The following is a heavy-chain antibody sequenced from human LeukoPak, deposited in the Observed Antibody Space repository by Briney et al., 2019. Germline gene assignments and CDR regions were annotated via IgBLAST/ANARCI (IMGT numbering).Heavy chain of an antibody. CDR2: ISGSGGTT. V-gene: IGHV3-23*01. D-gene: IGHD6-19*01. CDR1: GFXFSSYA. Sequence: PGGSLRLSCAASGFXFSSYAMSWVRQAPGKGLEWVSGISGSGGTTYYADSVKGRFTISRDNAKISLYLQMNSLRAEDTAVYYCARVSGWYGMDVWGQGTTVTVSS. J-gene: IGHJ6*02. CDR3: ARVSGWYGMDV.